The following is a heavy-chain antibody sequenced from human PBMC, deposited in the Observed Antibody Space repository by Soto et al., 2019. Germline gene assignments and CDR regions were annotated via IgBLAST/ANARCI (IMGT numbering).Heavy chain of an antibody. D-gene: IGHD5-18*01. J-gene: IGHJ5*02. V-gene: IGHV4-59*08. CDR2: IYYSGST. Sequence: QVQLQESGPGLVKPSETLSLTCTVSGGSISSYYWSWIRQPPGKGLEWFGYIYYSGSTNYNPSLKSRVTISVDTSKNQFSLKLSSVTAADTAVYYCARLVWSYGTWFDPWGQGTLVTVSS. CDR1: GGSISSYY. CDR3: ARLVWSYGTWFDP.